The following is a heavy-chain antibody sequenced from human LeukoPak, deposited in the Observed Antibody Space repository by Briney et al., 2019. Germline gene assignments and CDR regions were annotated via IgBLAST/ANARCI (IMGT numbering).Heavy chain of an antibody. CDR2: IWHDGIRK. CDR3: ARDLESGTSSSSPQFDY. D-gene: IGHD2-8*01. J-gene: IGHJ4*02. Sequence: GGSLRLSCAASGFTVSTHGMHWVRQAPGKGLEWVADIWHDGIRKYYIDSVKGRFTISRDNSKDTVYLQMNSLRAEDTAVYYCARDLESGTSSSSPQFDYWGQGTLVTVSS. V-gene: IGHV3-33*08. CDR1: GFTVSTHG.